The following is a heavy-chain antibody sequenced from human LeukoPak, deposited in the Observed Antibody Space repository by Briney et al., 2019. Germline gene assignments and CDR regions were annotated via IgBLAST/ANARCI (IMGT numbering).Heavy chain of an antibody. V-gene: IGHV3-9*01. CDR1: GFTFDDYA. D-gene: IGHD3-16*02. CDR3: AKDSSYGITFGGVIVKGVYFDY. CDR2: ISWNSGSI. Sequence: GRSLRLSCAASGFTFDDYAMHWVRQAPGKGLEWVSGISWNSGSIGYADSVKGRFTISRDNAKNSLYLQMNGLRAEDTALYYCAKDSSYGITFGGVIVKGVYFDYWGQGTLVTVSS. J-gene: IGHJ4*02.